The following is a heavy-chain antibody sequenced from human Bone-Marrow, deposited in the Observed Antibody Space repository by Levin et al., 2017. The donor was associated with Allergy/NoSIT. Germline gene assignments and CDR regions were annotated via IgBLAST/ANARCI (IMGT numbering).Heavy chain of an antibody. J-gene: IGHJ6*02. D-gene: IGHD3-3*01. CDR2: MNPNSGNT. Sequence: ASVKVSCKASGYTFTSYDINWVRQATGQGLEWMGWMNPNSGNTGYAQKFRGRVTMTRNTSISTAYMEQSSLRSEDTAVYYCARSQPYYDFWSGSIYYYSGMDVWGQGTTVTVSS. CDR3: ARSQPYYDFWSGSIYYYSGMDV. V-gene: IGHV1-8*01. CDR1: GYTFTSYD.